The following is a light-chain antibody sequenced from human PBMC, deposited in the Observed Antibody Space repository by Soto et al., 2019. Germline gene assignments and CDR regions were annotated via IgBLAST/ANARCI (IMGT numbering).Light chain of an antibody. CDR2: VAS. Sequence: DIQMTQPPSSLSASVGDRVTITCRASQTISNSLNVYQQKPGKAPQLRIYVASVLQSGVPARFGGIGSWTDFTLTISSLQPEDFATYYCQQSYNTPRTFGQGTRLDI. CDR3: QQSYNTPRT. V-gene: IGKV1-39*01. CDR1: QTISNS. J-gene: IGKJ2*01.